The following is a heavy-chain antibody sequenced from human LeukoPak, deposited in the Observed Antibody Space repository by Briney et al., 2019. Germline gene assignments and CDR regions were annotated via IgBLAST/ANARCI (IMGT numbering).Heavy chain of an antibody. J-gene: IGHJ4*02. V-gene: IGHV1-69*01. CDR3: ARGGEMDWLSYYFDY. CDR2: IIPIFGTA. D-gene: IGHD3/OR15-3a*01. CDR1: GGTFSSYA. Sequence: SVKVSCKASGGTFSSYAISWVRQAPGQGLEWMGGIIPIFGTANYAQKFQGRVTITADESTSTAYMELSSLRSEDTAVYYCARGGEMDWLSYYFDYWGQGTLVTVSS.